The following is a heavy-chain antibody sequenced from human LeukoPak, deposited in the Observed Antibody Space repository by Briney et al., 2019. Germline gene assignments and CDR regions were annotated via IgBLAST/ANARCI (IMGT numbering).Heavy chain of an antibody. J-gene: IGHJ5*02. CDR2: IWYDGSNK. CDR3: ARGTHLYYP. Sequence: GGSLRLSCAASGFTFSSYAMHWVRQAPGKGLEWVAVIWYDGSNKYYADSVKGRFTISRDNSKNTLYLQMNSLRAEDTAVYYCARGTHLYYPWGQGTLVTVSS. D-gene: IGHD3-10*01. V-gene: IGHV3-33*08. CDR1: GFTFSSYA.